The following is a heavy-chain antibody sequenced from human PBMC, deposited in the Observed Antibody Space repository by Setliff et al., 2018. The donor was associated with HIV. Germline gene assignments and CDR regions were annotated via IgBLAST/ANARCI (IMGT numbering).Heavy chain of an antibody. CDR1: GFTFDDYT. Sequence: LRLSCAASGFTFDDYTMHWVRQAPGKGLEWVSLISWDGDSTYYADSVKGRFTISRDNSKNSLYLQMNSLRPEDTAVYYCARDSPLSHFDYWGQGILVTVSS. CDR2: ISWDGDST. CDR3: ARDSPLSHFDY. J-gene: IGHJ4*02. V-gene: IGHV3-43*01.